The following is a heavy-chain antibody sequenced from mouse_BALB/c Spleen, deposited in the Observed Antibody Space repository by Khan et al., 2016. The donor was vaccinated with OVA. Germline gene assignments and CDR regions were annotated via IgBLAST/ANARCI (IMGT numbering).Heavy chain of an antibody. Sequence: QVQLKESGPALVAPSQSLSITCTISGFSLTDYGVHWVRQPPGKGLEWLVVIWSDGSTTYNSALKSRLSISKDNSKSQDFLKMNSLQTDDTAVYYYARQPYYHYYVMDYWGQGTSVTVSS. D-gene: IGHD2-10*01. J-gene: IGHJ4*01. CDR3: ARQPYYHYYVMDY. V-gene: IGHV2-6-1*01. CDR2: IWSDGST. CDR1: GFSLTDYG.